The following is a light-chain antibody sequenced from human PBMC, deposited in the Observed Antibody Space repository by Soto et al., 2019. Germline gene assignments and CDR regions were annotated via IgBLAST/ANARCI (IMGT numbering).Light chain of an antibody. Sequence: DIQMTQSPSSLSASVGDRVTITCRASQSIISYLNWYQQKPGKAPKLLIYAASSLQSGVPSRFSGSGSGTEFTLTISSLQHEDFATYYCQQSYSTPYTFGQGNKLEIK. CDR1: QSIISY. V-gene: IGKV1-39*01. CDR2: AAS. CDR3: QQSYSTPYT. J-gene: IGKJ2*01.